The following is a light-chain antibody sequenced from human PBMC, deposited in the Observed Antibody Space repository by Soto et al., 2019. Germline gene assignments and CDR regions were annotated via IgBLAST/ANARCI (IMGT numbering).Light chain of an antibody. Sequence: DIVMTQSPDSLAVSLGERATINCKSSQSVLYSSNNKNYLAWYQQKPGQPPKLLIYWASTRESGVPDRFSGSGSGTDCTLTISSRQAEDVAVYYGQQDDSTPPTGTFGQGTKVEIK. CDR3: QQDDSTPPTGT. J-gene: IGKJ1*01. CDR1: QSVLYSSNNKNY. CDR2: WAS. V-gene: IGKV4-1*01.